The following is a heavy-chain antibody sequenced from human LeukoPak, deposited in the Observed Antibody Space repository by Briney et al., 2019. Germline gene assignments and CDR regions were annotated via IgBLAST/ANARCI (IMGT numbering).Heavy chain of an antibody. CDR3: AKALATVTTALDY. J-gene: IGHJ4*02. CDR1: GFSFHDYA. Sequence: GGSLRLSCAASGFSFHDYAMHWVRQAPGKGLEGVSGISWNSGSIGYADSVKGRFTISRDNAKNSLYLQMNSLRAEDTALYYCAKALATVTTALDYWGQGTLVIVSS. V-gene: IGHV3-9*01. CDR2: ISWNSGSI. D-gene: IGHD4-17*01.